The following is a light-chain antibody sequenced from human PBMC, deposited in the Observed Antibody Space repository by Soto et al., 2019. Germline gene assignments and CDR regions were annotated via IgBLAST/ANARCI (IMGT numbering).Light chain of an antibody. CDR1: QSVSSSN. J-gene: IGKJ1*01. Sequence: IELTQSPDTLSLSPGEIATLSCRASQSVSSSNFAWYQKKPAQAPRILIYGASRRAPGIPERFSGSGSGTVFNLTISRLEPEDVAVYYCQQYLTSPKTLGQGTKVDIK. CDR2: GAS. CDR3: QQYLTSPKT. V-gene: IGKV3-20*01.